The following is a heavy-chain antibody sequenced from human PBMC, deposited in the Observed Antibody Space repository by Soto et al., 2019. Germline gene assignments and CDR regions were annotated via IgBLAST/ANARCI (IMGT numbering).Heavy chain of an antibody. CDR3: SRLWGHCSSTSCYTPFDY. D-gene: IGHD2-2*02. Sequence: GESLKLSCKGSGYSFTSYWIGWVRQMPGKGLEWMGVIYPGDSDTRYSPSFQGQVTISADKSISTAYLQWSSLKASDTAMYYCSRLWGHCSSTSCYTPFDYWGQGTLVTVSS. J-gene: IGHJ4*02. CDR1: GYSFTSYW. V-gene: IGHV5-51*01. CDR2: IYPGDSDT.